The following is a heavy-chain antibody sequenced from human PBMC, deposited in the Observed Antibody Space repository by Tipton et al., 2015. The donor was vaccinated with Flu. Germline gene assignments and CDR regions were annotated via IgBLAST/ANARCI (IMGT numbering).Heavy chain of an antibody. CDR1: GLTFSSFG. Sequence: SLRLSCAASGLTFSSFGMSWVRQAPGKGPEWITSISASSTYIYYADSVKGRFTISRDNSKNTLSLQMNSLRAEDTAVYYCAKIGLIGNWFFDLRGRGTLVPVSS. J-gene: IGHJ2*01. CDR3: AKIGLIGNWFFDL. CDR2: ISASSTYI. D-gene: IGHD2-21*01. V-gene: IGHV3-23*01.